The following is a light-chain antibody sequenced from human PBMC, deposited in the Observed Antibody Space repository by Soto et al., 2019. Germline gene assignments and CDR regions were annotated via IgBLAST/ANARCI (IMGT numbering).Light chain of an antibody. Sequence: EIVMTQSPATLSVSPGERATLSCMASQSVNSKLAWYQQKPGQAPRLLIYGASTRATGIPARFSGSGSGTEFTLTISSLQSEDFAVYYCQQYNDWPRTFGQGTKVEIK. V-gene: IGKV3-15*01. CDR1: QSVNSK. J-gene: IGKJ1*01. CDR2: GAS. CDR3: QQYNDWPRT.